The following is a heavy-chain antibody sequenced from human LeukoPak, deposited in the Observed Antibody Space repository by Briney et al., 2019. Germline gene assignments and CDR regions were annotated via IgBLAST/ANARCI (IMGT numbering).Heavy chain of an antibody. CDR2: IYTRGST. Sequence: SETLSLTCTVSGGPINNYYWSWIRQPAGKGLEWIGRIYTRGSTNYSPSLKSRVTMSVDTSKNQFALKLSSVTAADTAVYYCARGRYCSADICSGGDAFDIWGQGTMVSVSS. D-gene: IGHD2-15*01. J-gene: IGHJ3*02. V-gene: IGHV4-4*07. CDR1: GGPINNYY. CDR3: ARGRYCSADICSGGDAFDI.